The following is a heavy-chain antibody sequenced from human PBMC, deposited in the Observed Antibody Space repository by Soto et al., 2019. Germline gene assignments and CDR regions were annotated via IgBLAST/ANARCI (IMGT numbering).Heavy chain of an antibody. J-gene: IGHJ4*02. V-gene: IGHV3-23*01. D-gene: IGHD3-10*01. CDR1: GFTFSSFA. CDR2: ISGSGGST. Sequence: GGSLRLSCAASGFTFSSFAMSWVRQAPGKGLEWVSAISGSGGSTYYADSVKGRFTISRDNSKNTLYLQMNSLRAEDTAVYYCAKGRRYDNYGSGNTLDYWGQRTLVTVSS. CDR3: AKGRRYDNYGSGNTLDY.